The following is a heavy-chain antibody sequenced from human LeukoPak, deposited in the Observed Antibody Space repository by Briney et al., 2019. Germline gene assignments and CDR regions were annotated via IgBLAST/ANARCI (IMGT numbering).Heavy chain of an antibody. J-gene: IGHJ3*02. CDR3: ARGGAPYAFDI. V-gene: IGHV3-7*01. Sequence: GGSLRLSCAASGFTFRNYWMSWVRQAPGKGPEWVANIKQDGSEKYYVDSVKGRFTISRDNAKNSLYLQMNSLRAEDTAVYYCARGGAPYAFDIWGQGTMVTVSS. CDR2: IKQDGSEK. CDR1: GFTFRNYW.